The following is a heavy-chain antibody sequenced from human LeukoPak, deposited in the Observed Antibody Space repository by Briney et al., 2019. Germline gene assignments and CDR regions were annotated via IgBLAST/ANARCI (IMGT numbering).Heavy chain of an antibody. J-gene: IGHJ6*02. CDR3: ARDMQQLVPQPYYYYGMDV. D-gene: IGHD6-13*01. Sequence: GGSLRLSCAASGFSVSTSFMSWVRQAPGKGLEWVSYISSSSSTIYYADSVKGRFTISRDNAKNSLYLQMNSLRAEDTAVYYCARDMQQLVPQPYYYYGMDVWGQGTTVTVSS. V-gene: IGHV3-48*01. CDR2: ISSSSSTI. CDR1: GFSVSTSF.